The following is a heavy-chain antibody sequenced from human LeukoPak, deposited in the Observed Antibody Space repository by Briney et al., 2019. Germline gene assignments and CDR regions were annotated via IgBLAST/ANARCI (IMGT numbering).Heavy chain of an antibody. V-gene: IGHV4-39*07. Sequence: SETLSLTCTVSGGSINSTTYSWDWIRQPPGKGLEWIGSIYYSGSTYYNPSLKSRVTISVDRSKNQFSLKLSSVTAADTAVYYCARERSSGSYPFDYWGQGTLVTVSS. CDR2: IYYSGST. CDR3: ARERSSGSYPFDY. D-gene: IGHD1-26*01. CDR1: GGSINSTTYS. J-gene: IGHJ4*02.